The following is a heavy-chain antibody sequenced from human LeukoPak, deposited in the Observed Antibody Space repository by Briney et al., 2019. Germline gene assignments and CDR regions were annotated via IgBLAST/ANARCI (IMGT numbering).Heavy chain of an antibody. CDR1: DYSIRSVYY. D-gene: IGHD2/OR15-2a*01. CDR2: IYQTGST. V-gene: IGHV4-38-2*02. CDR3: ARDSNREWFDY. J-gene: IGHJ5*01. Sequence: SETLSLTCTVSDYSIRSVYYWGWIRQFPGKGLEWIGSIYQTGSTYYNPSLENRVTISVGTSRNQFSLKLTSVTAADTAVYYYARDSNREWFDYWGPGTLVTVSS.